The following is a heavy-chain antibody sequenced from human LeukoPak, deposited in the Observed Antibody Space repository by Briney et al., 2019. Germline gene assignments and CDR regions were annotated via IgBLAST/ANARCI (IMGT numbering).Heavy chain of an antibody. J-gene: IGHJ3*02. V-gene: IGHV4-61*02. CDR3: ARAHYYDSSGYLDAFDI. CDR1: GRSISSGSYY. CDR2: IYTSGST. D-gene: IGHD3-22*01. Sequence: SDTLSLTCTVSGRSISSGSYYWCWIRQPAGKGLEWIGRIYTSGSTDYNPSLQRRVTISVDTSKNQFSLKLSSVTAADTAVYYCARAHYYDSSGYLDAFDIWGQGTMVTVSS.